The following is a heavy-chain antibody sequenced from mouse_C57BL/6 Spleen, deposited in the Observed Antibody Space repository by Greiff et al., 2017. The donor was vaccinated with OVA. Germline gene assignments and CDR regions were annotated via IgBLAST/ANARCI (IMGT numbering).Heavy chain of an antibody. J-gene: IGHJ1*03. D-gene: IGHD1-1*01. Sequence: VQLQESGAELVKPGASVKISCKASGYTFTDYYINWVKQRPGQGLEWIGKIGPGSGSTSYNEKFKGKATLTADKSSSTAYMQLSSLTSEDSAVYFCADLPYYYGSKRYFDVWGTGTTVTVSS. V-gene: IGHV1-77*01. CDR1: GYTFTDYY. CDR3: ADLPYYYGSKRYFDV. CDR2: IGPGSGST.